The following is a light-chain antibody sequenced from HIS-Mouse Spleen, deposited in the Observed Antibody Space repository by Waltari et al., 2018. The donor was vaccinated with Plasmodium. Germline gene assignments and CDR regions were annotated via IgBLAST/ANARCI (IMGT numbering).Light chain of an antibody. CDR3: CSYAGSSTFV. CDR2: EVS. J-gene: IGLJ3*02. V-gene: IGLV2-23*02. Sequence: QSALTQPASVSGSPGQSITISCTGTSSDVGSYNLVSWYQPHPGQAPKLMFYEVSKRPSGVSNRFSGSKSGNTASLTISGLQAEDEADYYCCSYAGSSTFVFGGGTKLTVL. CDR1: SSDVGSYNL.